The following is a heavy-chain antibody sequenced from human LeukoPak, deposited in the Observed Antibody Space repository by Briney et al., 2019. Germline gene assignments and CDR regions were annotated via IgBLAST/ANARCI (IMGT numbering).Heavy chain of an antibody. CDR3: ATNDIVVVPAAI. J-gene: IGHJ4*02. CDR1: GLTFSSYA. Sequence: GGSLTLSCAASGLTFSSYAMSWVRQAPGKGLECVTAISGSGGSTSYADSVKDRFTISRDNSKNTLYLQMNSMRTKHMSVNYCATNDIVVVPAAIWGQGTLVTVSS. D-gene: IGHD2-2*02. CDR2: ISGSGGST. V-gene: IGHV3-23*01.